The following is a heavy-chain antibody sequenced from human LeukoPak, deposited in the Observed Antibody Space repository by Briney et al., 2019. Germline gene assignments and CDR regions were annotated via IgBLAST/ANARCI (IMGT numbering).Heavy chain of an antibody. CDR2: IWYDGSNK. J-gene: IGHJ4*02. D-gene: IGHD3-9*01. CDR3: TTDIRGYVLRYFDGHY. CDR1: GFTFSNYG. Sequence: GGSLRLSCAASGFTFSNYGMHWVRQAPGKGLEWVAAIWYDGSNKYYGDSVKGRFTISRDNSKNTLYLQMNSLKTADTAMYYCTTDIRGYVLRYFDGHYWGQGTLVTVSS. V-gene: IGHV3-33*01.